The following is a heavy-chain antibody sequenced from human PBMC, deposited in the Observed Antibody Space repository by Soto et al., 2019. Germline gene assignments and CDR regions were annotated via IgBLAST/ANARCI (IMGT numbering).Heavy chain of an antibody. CDR1: GGSISSYY. CDR2: IYYSGST. CDR3: ARTGDGLSCSGGSCYRV. Sequence: QVQLQESGPGLVKPSETLSLTCTVSGGSISSYYWSWIRQPPGKGLEWIGYIYYSGSTNYNPSLTSQVTISVDTSKNQFSLTLSSVTAADTAVYYCARTGDGLSCSGGSCYRVWGQGTLVTVSS. V-gene: IGHV4-59*08. D-gene: IGHD2-15*01. J-gene: IGHJ4*02.